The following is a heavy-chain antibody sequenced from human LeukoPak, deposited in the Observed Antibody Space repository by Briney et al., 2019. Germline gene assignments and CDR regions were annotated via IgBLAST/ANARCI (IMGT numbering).Heavy chain of an antibody. CDR3: ARVRAYCGGDCYSPLAEYFQH. Sequence: TGGSLRLSCAASGFTFSSYWMHWVRQAPGKGLVWVSRINSDGSSTSCADSVKGRFTISRDNAKNTLYLQMNSLRAEDTAVYYCARVRAYCGGDCYSPLAEYFQHWGQGTLVTVSS. CDR2: INSDGSST. D-gene: IGHD2-21*02. V-gene: IGHV3-74*01. CDR1: GFTFSSYW. J-gene: IGHJ1*01.